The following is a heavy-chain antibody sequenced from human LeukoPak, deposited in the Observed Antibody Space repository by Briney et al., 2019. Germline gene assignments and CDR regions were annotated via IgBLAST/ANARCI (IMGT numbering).Heavy chain of an antibody. Sequence: GGSLRLSCAASGFTFSSYSMNWVRQAPGKGLEWVSSISSSSSYIYFADSVKGRFTISRDNAKNSLYLQMNSLRAEDTAVYYCARVDTAMVIDYWGQGTLVTVSS. CDR2: ISSSSSYI. CDR1: GFTFSSYS. V-gene: IGHV3-21*01. D-gene: IGHD5-18*01. J-gene: IGHJ4*02. CDR3: ARVDTAMVIDY.